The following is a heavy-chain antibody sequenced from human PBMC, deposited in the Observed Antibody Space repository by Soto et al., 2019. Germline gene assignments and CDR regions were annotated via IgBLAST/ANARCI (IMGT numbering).Heavy chain of an antibody. J-gene: IGHJ4*02. CDR2: MNPNSGNT. V-gene: IGHV1-8*01. Sequence: QVQLVQSGAEVKKPGASVKVSCKASGYTFTSYDINWVRQATGQGLEWMGWMNPNSGNTGYAQKFQGRVTMTRNTSISTAYMELSSLRSEDTAVYYCARSYYDFWSGYYDLGNFDYWGQGTLVTVSS. CDR1: GYTFTSYD. D-gene: IGHD3-3*01. CDR3: ARSYYDFWSGYYDLGNFDY.